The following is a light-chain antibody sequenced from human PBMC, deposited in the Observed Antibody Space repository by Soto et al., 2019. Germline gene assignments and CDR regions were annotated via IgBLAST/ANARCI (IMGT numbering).Light chain of an antibody. V-gene: IGLV2-11*01. Sequence: QSVLTQPRSVSGSPGQSVTISCTGTSSDVGGYNYVSWYQQHPGKAPKLMIYDVSKRPSGVPDRFSGSKSGNTASLTISGLQAEDEADYYCCSYAGSHYVFGTGIKVTVL. CDR2: DVS. J-gene: IGLJ1*01. CDR1: SSDVGGYNY. CDR3: CSYAGSHYV.